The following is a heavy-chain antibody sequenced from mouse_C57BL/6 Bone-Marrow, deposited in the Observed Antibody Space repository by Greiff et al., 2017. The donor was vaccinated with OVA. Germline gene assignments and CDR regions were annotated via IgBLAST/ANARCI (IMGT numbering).Heavy chain of an antibody. CDR2: INPSSGYT. Sequence: QVQLQQSGAELARPGASVKMSCKASGYTFTSYTMHWVKQRPGQGLEWIGYINPSSGYTKYNQKFKDKATLTADKSSSTAYMQLSSLTSEDSAVYYCARSPYYGKWYFDVWGTGTTVTVSS. D-gene: IGHD1-1*02. J-gene: IGHJ1*03. CDR3: ARSPYYGKWYFDV. CDR1: GYTFTSYT. V-gene: IGHV1-4*01.